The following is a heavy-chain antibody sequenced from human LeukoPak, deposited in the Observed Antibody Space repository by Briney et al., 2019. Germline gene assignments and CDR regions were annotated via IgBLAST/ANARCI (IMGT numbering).Heavy chain of an antibody. D-gene: IGHD3-22*01. J-gene: IGHJ4*02. CDR1: GFTFDDYA. CDR2: ISWNSGSI. Sequence: GRSLRLSCAASGFTFDDYAMHWVRQAPGKGLEWVSGISWNSGSIGYADSVKGRFTISRDNAKNFLYLQMNSLRAEDTALYYCAKVSSVYYYDSSGPLGYWGQGTLVTVSS. V-gene: IGHV3-9*01. CDR3: AKVSSVYYYDSSGPLGY.